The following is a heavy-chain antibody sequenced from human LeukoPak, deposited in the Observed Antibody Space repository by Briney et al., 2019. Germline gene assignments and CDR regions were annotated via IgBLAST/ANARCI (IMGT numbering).Heavy chain of an antibody. Sequence: SETLSLTCTVSGGSINSSNYYWGWIRQPPGKGLEWIGSIYYSGYTYYNPSLKSRVTISVDTSKNQFSLKLSSVTAAGTAVYYCATQEMATIRGFDYWGQGILVTVSS. J-gene: IGHJ4*02. CDR2: IYYSGYT. CDR3: ATQEMATIRGFDY. D-gene: IGHD5-24*01. V-gene: IGHV4-39*01. CDR1: GGSINSSNYY.